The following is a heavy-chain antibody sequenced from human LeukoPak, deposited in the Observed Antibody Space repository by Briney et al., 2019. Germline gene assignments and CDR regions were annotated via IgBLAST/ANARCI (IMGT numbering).Heavy chain of an antibody. V-gene: IGHV3-21*01. Sequence: GRSLRLSCAASGFTFSSYSMNWVRQAPGKGLEWVSSIGSSSSYIYYADSVKGRFTISRDNAKNSLYLQMNSLRAEDTAVYYCARVGVRYSSSATFDYWGQGTLVTVSS. CDR2: IGSSSSYI. D-gene: IGHD6-6*01. CDR3: ARVGVRYSSSATFDY. CDR1: GFTFSSYS. J-gene: IGHJ4*02.